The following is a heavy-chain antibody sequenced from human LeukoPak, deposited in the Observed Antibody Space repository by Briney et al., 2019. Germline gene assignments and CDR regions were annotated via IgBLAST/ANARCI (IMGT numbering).Heavy chain of an antibody. Sequence: PGRSLRLSCAASGFTFDDYAMHWVRQAPGKGLEWVSGISWNSGSIGYADSVKGRFTISRDNAKNSLYLQMNSLRAEDTALYYCAKIGYYDSSGPYPYYFDYWGQGTLVTVSS. V-gene: IGHV3-9*01. D-gene: IGHD3-22*01. J-gene: IGHJ4*02. CDR1: GFTFDDYA. CDR3: AKIGYYDSSGPYPYYFDY. CDR2: ISWNSGSI.